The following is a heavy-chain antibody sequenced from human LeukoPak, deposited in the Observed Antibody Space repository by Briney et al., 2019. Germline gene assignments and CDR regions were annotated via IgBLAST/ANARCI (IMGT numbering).Heavy chain of an antibody. J-gene: IGHJ4*02. CDR3: AKDANRMAVAEFDY. CDR2: ISYDGSNK. D-gene: IGHD6-19*01. Sequence: PGRSLRLSCAAPGFTFSSYGMHWVRQAPGKGLEWVAVISYDGSNKYYADSVKGRFTISRDNSKHTLYLQMNSLRAEDTAVYSCAKDANRMAVAEFDYWGQGTLVTVSS. CDR1: GFTFSSYG. V-gene: IGHV3-30*18.